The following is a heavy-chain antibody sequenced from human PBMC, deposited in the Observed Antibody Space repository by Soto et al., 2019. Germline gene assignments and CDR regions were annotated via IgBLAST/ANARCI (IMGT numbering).Heavy chain of an antibody. CDR2: INTSGST. Sequence: SETLCVTCAVYGGSFSGYYWSWSRQPPEKGLEWIGEINTSGSTNYNPSLKRRVTISLXXXXXXFXLXLXXXSAAXRAVYVCARRGDYYDSSGDANDIWGQGTMVTVS. V-gene: IGHV4-34*01. D-gene: IGHD3-22*01. CDR3: ARRGDYYDSSGDANDI. J-gene: IGHJ3*02. CDR1: GGSFSGYY.